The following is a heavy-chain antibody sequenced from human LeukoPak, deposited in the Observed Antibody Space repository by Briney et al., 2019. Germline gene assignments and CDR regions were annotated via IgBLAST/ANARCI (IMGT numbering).Heavy chain of an antibody. CDR1: GFTLSNFW. D-gene: IGHD6-13*01. Sequence: GGSLRLSCATSGFTLSNFWMNWVRQAPGKGLEWVANIEDDGNKKNYVDSVKGRFTISRDNVKNSVYLQMNSLRADDTAVYYCARGRGIALWGQGTLVTVSS. V-gene: IGHV3-7*01. CDR3: ARGRGIAL. J-gene: IGHJ4*02. CDR2: IEDDGNKK.